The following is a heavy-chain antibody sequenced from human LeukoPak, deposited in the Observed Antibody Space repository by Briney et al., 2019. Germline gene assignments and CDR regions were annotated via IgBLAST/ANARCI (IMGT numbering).Heavy chain of an antibody. CDR2: IYYSGST. J-gene: IGHJ4*02. V-gene: IGHV4-39*07. D-gene: IGHD3-22*01. CDR3: ARGGGYYDSSGYYPFDFDY. CDR1: GGSISSSSYY. Sequence: SETLSLTCTVSGGSISSSSYYWGWIRQPPGKGLEWIGSIYYSGSTYYNPSLKSRVTISVDTSKNQFSLKLSSVTAADTAVYYCARGGGYYDSSGYYPFDFDYWGQGTLVTVSS.